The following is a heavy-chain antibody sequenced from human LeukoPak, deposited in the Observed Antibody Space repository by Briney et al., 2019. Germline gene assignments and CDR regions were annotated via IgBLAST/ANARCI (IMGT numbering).Heavy chain of an antibody. V-gene: IGHV3-30*03. CDR1: GFTFSSDG. CDR2: ISYDGSHK. CDR3: ATASRLSYDTFDI. D-gene: IGHD3-16*02. J-gene: IGHJ3*02. Sequence: PGGSLRLSCAASGFTFSSDGMHWVRQALGKGLEWVAVISYDGSHKYYVDFVKGRFTISRDNSKNTLYLQMNSLRAEDTAVYYCATASRLSYDTFDIWGQGTVVTVSS.